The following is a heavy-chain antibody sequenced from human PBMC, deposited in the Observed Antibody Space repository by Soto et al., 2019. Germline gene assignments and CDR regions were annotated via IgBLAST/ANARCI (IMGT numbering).Heavy chain of an antibody. J-gene: IGHJ3*02. D-gene: IGHD3-10*01. Sequence: QLQLQESGPGLVKPSETLSLTCTVSGGSISSSSYYWGWIRQPPGKGLEWIGSSYYSGSTYYNPSLKGRVTISVDTSKSQFSLKLSSVTAADTAVYYCAKGGSGSYSNAYDIWGQGTMVTVSS. CDR1: GGSISSSSYY. CDR2: SYYSGST. V-gene: IGHV4-39*01. CDR3: AKGGSGSYSNAYDI.